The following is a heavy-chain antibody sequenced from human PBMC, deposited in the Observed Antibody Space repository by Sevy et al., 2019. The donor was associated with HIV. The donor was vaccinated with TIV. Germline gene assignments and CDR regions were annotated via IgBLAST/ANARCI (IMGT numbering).Heavy chain of an antibody. J-gene: IGHJ5*02. Sequence: GGSLRLSCAVSGFTFSDYYMTWIRQSPGKGLEWVSYISSSSRTIYYADSVKGRFTISRDNAKNSLYMQMNSLSAEDTALYYCARVSSATPNYDFWSGYFSWGQGTLVTVSS. CDR1: GFTFSDYY. V-gene: IGHV3-11*04. CDR2: ISSSSRTI. D-gene: IGHD3-3*01. CDR3: ARVSSATPNYDFWSGYFS.